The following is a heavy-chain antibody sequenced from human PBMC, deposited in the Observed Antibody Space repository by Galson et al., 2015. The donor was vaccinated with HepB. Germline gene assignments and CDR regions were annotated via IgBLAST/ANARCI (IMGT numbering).Heavy chain of an antibody. J-gene: IGHJ2*01. V-gene: IGHV4-61*02. CDR3: ARVPSVAGVWYFDL. Sequence: TLSLTCTVSGGSISSGSYYWSWIRQPAGKGLEWIGRIYTSGSTNYNPSLKSRVTMSVDTSKNQFSLKLSSVTAADTAVYYCARVPSVAGVWYFDLRGRGTLVTVSS. D-gene: IGHD6-19*01. CDR1: GGSISSGSYY. CDR2: IYTSGST.